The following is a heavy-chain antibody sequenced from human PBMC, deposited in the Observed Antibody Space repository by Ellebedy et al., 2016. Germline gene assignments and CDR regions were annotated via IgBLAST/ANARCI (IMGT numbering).Heavy chain of an antibody. J-gene: IGHJ4*02. Sequence: SETLSLTCAVSGGSISSGGYSWSWIRQPPGKGLEWIGYIYNSGSTYYNPSLKSRVTISVDRSKNQFSLKLSSVTAADTAVYYCARGGPSIAARGAYYWGQGTLVTVSS. CDR3: ARGGPSIAARGAYY. CDR2: IYNSGST. V-gene: IGHV4-30-2*01. D-gene: IGHD6-6*01. CDR1: GGSISSGGYS.